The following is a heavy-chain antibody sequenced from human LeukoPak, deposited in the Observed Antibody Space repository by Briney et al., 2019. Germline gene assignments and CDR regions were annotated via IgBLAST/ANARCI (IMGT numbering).Heavy chain of an antibody. V-gene: IGHV1-2*04. Sequence: ASVKVSCKASGYTFTGYYMHWVRQAPGQGLEWMGWINPNSGGTNYAQKFQGWVTMTRDTSISTAYMELSRLRSDDTAVYYCARGGPSFNIVVVPAAVDYWGQGTLVTVSS. J-gene: IGHJ4*02. CDR2: INPNSGGT. CDR1: GYTFTGYY. CDR3: ARGGPSFNIVVVPAAVDY. D-gene: IGHD2-2*01.